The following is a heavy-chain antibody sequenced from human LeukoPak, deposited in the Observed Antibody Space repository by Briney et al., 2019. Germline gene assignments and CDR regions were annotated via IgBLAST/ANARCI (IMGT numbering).Heavy chain of an antibody. Sequence: ASVKVSCKASGYTFTGYYMHWVRQAPGQGLEWMVWINPNSGGTNYAQKFQGRVTMTRDTSISTAYMELSRLRSDDTAVYYCARDQDRHPIQRGSSSWYNYWGQGTLVTVSS. CDR3: ARDQDRHPIQRGSSSWYNY. D-gene: IGHD6-13*01. CDR1: GYTFTGYY. CDR2: INPNSGGT. J-gene: IGHJ4*02. V-gene: IGHV1-2*02.